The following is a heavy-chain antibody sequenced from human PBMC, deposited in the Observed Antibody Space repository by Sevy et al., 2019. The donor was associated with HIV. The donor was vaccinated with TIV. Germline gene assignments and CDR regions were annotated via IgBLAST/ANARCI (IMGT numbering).Heavy chain of an antibody. V-gene: IGHV1-69*13. Sequence: VKVSCKASGGIFSSYAISWVRQAPGQGLEWMGGIIPIFGTVNYARKFQGRVTITADKSTSTAYMELSSLRSEDTAVYYCASDYHYDNSGYLRPDDIWGQGTMVTVSS. J-gene: IGHJ3*02. CDR3: ASDYHYDNSGYLRPDDI. D-gene: IGHD3-22*01. CDR2: IIPIFGTV. CDR1: GGIFSSYA.